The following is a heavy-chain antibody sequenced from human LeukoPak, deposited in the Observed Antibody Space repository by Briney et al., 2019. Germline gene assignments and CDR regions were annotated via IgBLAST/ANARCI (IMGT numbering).Heavy chain of an antibody. J-gene: IGHJ4*02. Sequence: PGGSLRLSCAASGFIFTNAWMNWVRQAPGKGLEWVGRIKSKTDGGTADYAAPVKGRFTISRDDSKSTLYLQMNGLKTEDTAMYYCSTPRWNDEGGPFDYWGQGNLVTVSS. V-gene: IGHV3-15*07. CDR1: GFIFTNAW. CDR3: STPRWNDEGGPFDY. CDR2: IKSKTDGGTA. D-gene: IGHD1-1*01.